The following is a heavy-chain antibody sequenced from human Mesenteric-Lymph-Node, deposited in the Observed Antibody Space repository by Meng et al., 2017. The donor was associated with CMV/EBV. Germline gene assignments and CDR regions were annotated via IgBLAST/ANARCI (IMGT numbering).Heavy chain of an antibody. CDR3: AREAFGVHRFQH. J-gene: IGHJ1*01. D-gene: IGHD2-8*01. V-gene: IGHV3-7*01. CDR2: IKQDGSEK. CDR1: GFTFSSYW. Sequence: GESLKISCAVSGFTFSSYWMSWVRQAPGKGLEWVANIKQDGSEKYYVDSVKGRFTISRDNAKNALYLQMNSLRAEDTSVYYCAREAFGVHRFQHWGQGTLVTVSS.